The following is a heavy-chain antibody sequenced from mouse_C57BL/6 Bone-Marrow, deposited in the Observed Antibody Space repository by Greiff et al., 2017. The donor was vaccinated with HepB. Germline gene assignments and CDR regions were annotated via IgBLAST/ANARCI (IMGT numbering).Heavy chain of an antibody. J-gene: IGHJ1*03. CDR1: GYTFTSYW. CDR3: AGDYYGSSGDWYFDV. D-gene: IGHD1-1*01. CDR2: IDPSDSDT. V-gene: IGHV1-50*01. Sequence: QVQLQQPGAELVKPGASVKLSCKASGYTFTSYWMQWVKQRPGQGLEWIGEIDPSDSDTNYNQKFKGKATLTVDTSSSTAYMQLSSLTSEDSAVYYCAGDYYGSSGDWYFDVWGTGTTVTVSS.